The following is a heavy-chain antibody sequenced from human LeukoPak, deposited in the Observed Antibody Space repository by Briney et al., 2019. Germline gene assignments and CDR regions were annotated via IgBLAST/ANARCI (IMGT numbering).Heavy chain of an antibody. CDR3: ARGAYGDYHRHFGY. CDR2: INPNSGGT. V-gene: IGHV1-2*02. CDR1: GYTFTGYY. Sequence: GASVKVSCKASGYTFTGYYMHWVRQAPGQGLEWMGWINPNSGGTDYAQKFQGRVTMTRDTSISTAYMELSRLRSDDTAVYYCARGAYGDYHRHFGYWGQGTLVTVSS. D-gene: IGHD4-17*01. J-gene: IGHJ4*02.